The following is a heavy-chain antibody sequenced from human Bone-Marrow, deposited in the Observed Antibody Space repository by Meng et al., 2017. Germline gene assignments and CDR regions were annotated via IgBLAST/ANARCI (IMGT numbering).Heavy chain of an antibody. CDR1: GGSFSDYY. Sequence: QLQLKQWGAGLLKPSETLSLTCVVSGGSFSDYYWSWIRQPPGKGLEWIGEINHSGSTNYNPSLESRATISVDTSQNNLSLKLSSVTAADSAVYYCARGPTTMAHDFDYWGQGTLVTVSS. V-gene: IGHV4-34*01. CDR2: INHSGST. D-gene: IGHD4-11*01. J-gene: IGHJ4*02. CDR3: ARGPTTMAHDFDY.